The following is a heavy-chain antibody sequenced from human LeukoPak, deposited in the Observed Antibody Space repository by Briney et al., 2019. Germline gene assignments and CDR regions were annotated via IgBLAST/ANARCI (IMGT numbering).Heavy chain of an antibody. D-gene: IGHD1-7*01. CDR2: ISSSSSFI. CDR1: GFTFNGYS. V-gene: IGHV3-21*01. J-gene: IGHJ4*02. Sequence: GGSLRLSCAASGFTFNGYSMNWVRQAPGKGLEWVSSISSSSSFIYYADSVKGRFTISRDNAENSLFLQMNSLRAEDTAVYYFAHCTSCSIWGYNWNLGPSGYYFDYWGQGTLVTVSS. CDR3: AHCTSCSIWGYNWNLGPSGYYFDY.